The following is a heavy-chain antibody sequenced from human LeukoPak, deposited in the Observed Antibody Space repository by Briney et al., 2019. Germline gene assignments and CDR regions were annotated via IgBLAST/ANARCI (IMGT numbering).Heavy chain of an antibody. Sequence: PGGSLRLSCAASGFTFSSYAMSWVRQAPGKGLEWVSAISGSGGSTYYADSVKGRFTISRDNSKNTLYLQMNSLRAEDTAVYYCAKEYGSGPPYYYYGMDVWGQGTTVTVSS. J-gene: IGHJ6*02. CDR1: GFTFSSYA. CDR3: AKEYGSGPPYYYYGMDV. CDR2: ISGSGGST. D-gene: IGHD3-10*01. V-gene: IGHV3-23*01.